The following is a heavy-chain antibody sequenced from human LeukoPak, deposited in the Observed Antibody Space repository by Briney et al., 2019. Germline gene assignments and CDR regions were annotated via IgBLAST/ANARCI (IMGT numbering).Heavy chain of an antibody. D-gene: IGHD3-16*01. CDR1: GFTFSSYS. V-gene: IGHV3-21*01. CDR2: ISSSSSYI. J-gene: IGHJ4*02. Sequence: GGPLRLSCAASGFTFSSYSMNWVRRAPGKGLEWVSSISSSSSYIYYADSVKGRFTISRDNAKNSPYLQMNSLRAEDTAVYYCARDDNYVWGSYIDYWGQGTLVTVSS. CDR3: ARDDNYVWGSYIDY.